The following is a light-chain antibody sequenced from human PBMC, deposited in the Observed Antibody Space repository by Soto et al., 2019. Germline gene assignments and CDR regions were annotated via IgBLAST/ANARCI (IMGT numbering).Light chain of an antibody. V-gene: IGLV1-40*01. CDR3: CSYTSNYTYV. J-gene: IGLJ1*01. CDR2: DVS. Sequence: QSVLTQPPSVSGASGQRVTISCTGNSSNIGAGFDVHWYQHHPGRAPKLMIYDVSDRPSGVSTRFSGSKSGNTASLTISGLQAEDEADYYCCSYTSNYTYVFGHGTKVTAL. CDR1: SSNIGAGFD.